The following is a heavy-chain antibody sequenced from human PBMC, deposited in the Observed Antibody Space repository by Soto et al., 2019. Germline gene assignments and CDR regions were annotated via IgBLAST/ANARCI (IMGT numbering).Heavy chain of an antibody. J-gene: IGHJ4*02. CDR2: ISYDGSDK. Sequence: QVQLVESGGGVVQPGRSLRLSCAASGFPFTSYGMHWVREGPDKGLEWVAIISYDGSDKYYADSVKGRFTISRDNSKNTLYLQMNSLGPEETALYYCVGGQYYFDCRGQGTLVIVSS. CDR1: GFPFTSYG. V-gene: IGHV3-30*03. CDR3: VGGQYYFDC. D-gene: IGHD3-10*01.